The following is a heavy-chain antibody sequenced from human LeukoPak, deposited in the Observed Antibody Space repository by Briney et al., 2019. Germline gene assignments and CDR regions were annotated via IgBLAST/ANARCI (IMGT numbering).Heavy chain of an antibody. CDR3: ARENGGNYYASGSLTYYYYMGV. Sequence: PGGSLRLSCAASGFTFSSYWMHWVRQAPGKGLVWVSRIKTDGSSTSYADSVKGRFTISRDNAKNTLYLQMNSLRAEDTAVYYCARENGGNYYASGSLTYYYYMGVWGKGTTVTVSS. D-gene: IGHD3-10*01. J-gene: IGHJ6*03. CDR1: GFTFSSYW. V-gene: IGHV3-74*01. CDR2: IKTDGSST.